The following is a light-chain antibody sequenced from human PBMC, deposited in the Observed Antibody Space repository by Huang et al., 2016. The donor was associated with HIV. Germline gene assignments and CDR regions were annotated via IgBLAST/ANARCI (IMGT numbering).Light chain of an antibody. CDR1: QSINN. Sequence: DVQMTQSPSTLSAYVGDRITITCRASQSINNLAWYQQKAGKAPDLLIYKASTLDSGVPSRFSGSGSGTTFTLTISNLQPDDFATYYCQQYDSYWTFGQGTKVE. J-gene: IGKJ1*01. V-gene: IGKV1-5*03. CDR3: QQYDSYWT. CDR2: KAS.